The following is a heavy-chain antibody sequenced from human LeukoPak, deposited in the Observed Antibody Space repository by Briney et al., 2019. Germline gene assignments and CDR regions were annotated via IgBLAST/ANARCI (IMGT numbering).Heavy chain of an antibody. D-gene: IGHD3-10*01. Sequence: GGSLRLSCAASGFIFNYYGMHWVRQGPGKGLEWVAFIRYDGSNKYYADSVQGRFTVSRDNSKNTLHLQMNSLRAEDTAVYYCAKDIRSGAAMGAFDIWGQGTMVTVSS. J-gene: IGHJ3*02. V-gene: IGHV3-30*02. CDR3: AKDIRSGAAMGAFDI. CDR1: GFIFNYYG. CDR2: IRYDGSNK.